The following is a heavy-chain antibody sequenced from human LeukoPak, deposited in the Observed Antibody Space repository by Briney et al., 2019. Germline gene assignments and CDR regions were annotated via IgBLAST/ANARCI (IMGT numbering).Heavy chain of an antibody. CDR2: ISAYNGNT. CDR3: ARDHEYYYGSGSYYPGGCDY. CDR1: GYTFTSYG. D-gene: IGHD3-10*01. J-gene: IGHJ4*02. Sequence: ASVKVSCRASGYTFTSYGISWVRQAPGQGLEWMGWISAYNGNTNYAQELQGRVTMTTDTSTSTAYMELRSLRSDDTAVYYCARDHEYYYGSGSYYPGGCDYWGQGTLVTVSS. V-gene: IGHV1-18*01.